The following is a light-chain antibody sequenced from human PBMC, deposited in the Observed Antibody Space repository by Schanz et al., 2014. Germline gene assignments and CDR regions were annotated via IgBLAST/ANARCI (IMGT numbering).Light chain of an antibody. Sequence: EIVMTQSPATLSVSPGERATLSCRASQSVSSNLAWYQQKPGQAPRLLIYGASTRATGIPARFSGSGSGTDFTLTISRLEPEDFALYYCQQYNDSPPWTFGQGTKVEVK. V-gene: IGKV3-15*01. J-gene: IGKJ1*01. CDR2: GAS. CDR1: QSVSSN. CDR3: QQYNDSPPWT.